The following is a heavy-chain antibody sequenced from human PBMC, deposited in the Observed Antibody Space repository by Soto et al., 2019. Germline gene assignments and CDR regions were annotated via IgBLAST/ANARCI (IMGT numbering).Heavy chain of an antibody. V-gene: IGHV1-69*06. CDR2: IIPIFGTA. J-gene: IGHJ4*02. Sequence: ASVKVSCKASGGTFSSYAISWVRQAPGQGLEWMGGIIPIFGTANYYHPSLKSRVTISADTSKNQLSLKVTSVTAADTAVYYCARLRPGNPYFDYWGPGTLVTVSS. D-gene: IGHD4-4*01. CDR1: GGTFSSYA. CDR3: ARLRPGNPYFDY.